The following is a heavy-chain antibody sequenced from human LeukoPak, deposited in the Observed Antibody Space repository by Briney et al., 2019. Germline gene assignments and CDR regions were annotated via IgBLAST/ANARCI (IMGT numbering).Heavy chain of an antibody. J-gene: IGHJ3*02. CDR1: GFTFTSYW. D-gene: IGHD3-16*01. Sequence: GGSLRLSCAASGFTFTSYWMSWVRQAPGKGLEWVANIKQDGSEKEYVDSVKGRFTISRDNAKNSLYVQMNSLRVEDTAVYYCAREGVGGFDIWGQGTMVTVSS. CDR2: IKQDGSEK. V-gene: IGHV3-7*01. CDR3: AREGVGGFDI.